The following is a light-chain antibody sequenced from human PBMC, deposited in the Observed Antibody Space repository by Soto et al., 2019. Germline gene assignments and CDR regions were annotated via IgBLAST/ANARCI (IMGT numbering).Light chain of an antibody. CDR1: SSDVGSYNL. CDR2: EVS. CDR3: CSYAGSSTPLI. Sequence: QSALTQPASVSGSPGQSITISCTGTSSDVGSYNLVSWYQQHPGKAPKLLIFEVSKRPSGVSNRFSGSKSGNTASLTISGLQAEDAADYYFCSYAGSSTPLIFGTGTKLTVL. V-gene: IGLV2-23*02. J-gene: IGLJ1*01.